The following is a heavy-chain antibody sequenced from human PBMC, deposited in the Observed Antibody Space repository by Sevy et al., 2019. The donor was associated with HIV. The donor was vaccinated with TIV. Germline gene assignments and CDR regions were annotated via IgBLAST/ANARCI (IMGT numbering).Heavy chain of an antibody. CDR3: AKALDVDIVATVYFDY. J-gene: IGHJ4*02. CDR1: GFTFSSYA. D-gene: IGHD5-12*01. CDR2: ISGSGGST. Sequence: GGSLRLSCAASGFTFSSYAMSWVRQAPGKGLEWVSAISGSGGSTYYADSVKGRFTISRDNSKNTLYLQMNSLRAEDTAVYYCAKALDVDIVATVYFDYWGQGILVTVSS. V-gene: IGHV3-23*01.